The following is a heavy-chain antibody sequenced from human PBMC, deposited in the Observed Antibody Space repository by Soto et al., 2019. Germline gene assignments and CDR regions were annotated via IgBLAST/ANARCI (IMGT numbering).Heavy chain of an antibody. Sequence: PGGSLRLSCAASGFTFSSYGMHWVRQAPGKGLEWVAVISYDGSNKYYADSVKGRFTISRDNSKNTLYLQMNSLRAEDTAVYYCAKTLEPSIGGFDYWGQGTLVTVSS. J-gene: IGHJ4*02. CDR1: GFTFSSYG. CDR2: ISYDGSNK. D-gene: IGHD1-1*01. CDR3: AKTLEPSIGGFDY. V-gene: IGHV3-30*18.